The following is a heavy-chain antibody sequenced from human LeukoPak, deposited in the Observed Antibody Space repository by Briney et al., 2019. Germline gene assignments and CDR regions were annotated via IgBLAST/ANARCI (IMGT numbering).Heavy chain of an antibody. J-gene: IGHJ4*02. D-gene: IGHD2-2*01. CDR1: GFTFSSYG. Sequence: PGGSLRLSCAASGFTFSSYGMHWVRQAPGKGLEWVAFIRYDGSNKYYADSVKGRFTISRDNSKNTLYLQMNSLRAEDTAVYYCAKDQIVVVPAAPEFDYWGQGTLVTVSS. V-gene: IGHV3-30*02. CDR2: IRYDGSNK. CDR3: AKDQIVVVPAAPEFDY.